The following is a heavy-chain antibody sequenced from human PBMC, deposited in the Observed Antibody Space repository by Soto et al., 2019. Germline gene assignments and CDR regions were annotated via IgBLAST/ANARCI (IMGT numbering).Heavy chain of an antibody. CDR1: GGSISSYY. D-gene: IGHD5-12*01. J-gene: IGHJ5*02. CDR3: ARRLGEHGGSDLGNWIAP. V-gene: IGHV4-59*08. Sequence: PSETLSLTCTVSGGSISSYYWNWILQAPGEGLEWIGRISYSGSTIYNPSLKSRVTISVDTSRNQFSLKLSSVTAADTAVYYCARRLGEHGGSDLGNWIAPGGQGTPVTVSS. CDR2: ISYSGST.